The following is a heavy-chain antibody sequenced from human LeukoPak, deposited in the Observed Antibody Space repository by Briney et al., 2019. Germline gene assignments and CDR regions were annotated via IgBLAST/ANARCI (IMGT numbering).Heavy chain of an antibody. CDR3: VRGEILLWFGEPFHY. D-gene: IGHD3-10*01. J-gene: IGHJ4*02. V-gene: IGHV6-1*01. Sequence: SQTLSLTCATSGDNVSSNTAAWNWIRQSPSRGLEWLGRTYYRSKRYNDYAVSVKSRIIINADTSRNQFSLQLNSVTPEDTAVYYCVRGEILLWFGEPFHYWGQGTLVTVSS. CDR1: GDNVSSNTAA. CDR2: TYYRSKRYN.